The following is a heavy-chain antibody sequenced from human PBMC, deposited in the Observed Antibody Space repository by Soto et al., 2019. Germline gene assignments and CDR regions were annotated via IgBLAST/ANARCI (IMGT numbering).Heavy chain of an antibody. Sequence: SVQVSCKASGGTFSSYAISWVRQAPGQGLEWMGGIIPIFGTANYAQKFQGRVTITADESTSTAYMELSSLRSEDTAVYYCARVVVGASTFDYWGQGTLVTVSS. CDR2: IIPIFGTA. V-gene: IGHV1-69*13. D-gene: IGHD1-26*01. J-gene: IGHJ4*02. CDR3: ARVVVGASTFDY. CDR1: GGTFSSYA.